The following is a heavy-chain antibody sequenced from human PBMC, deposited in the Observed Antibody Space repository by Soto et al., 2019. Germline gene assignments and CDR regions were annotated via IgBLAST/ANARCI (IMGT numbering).Heavy chain of an antibody. Sequence: QVQLQESGPGLVKPSQTLSLTCTVSDGSISSGDYYWSWIRQPPGKGLEWIGYIYYSGSTYYNPSLKSRVTISVDTSKNQCDLKLSSVTAADTAVYYCARERPDGARLDPWGQGTLVAASS. CDR1: DGSISSGDYY. J-gene: IGHJ5*02. D-gene: IGHD6-6*01. CDR2: IYYSGST. CDR3: ARERPDGARLDP. V-gene: IGHV4-30-4*01.